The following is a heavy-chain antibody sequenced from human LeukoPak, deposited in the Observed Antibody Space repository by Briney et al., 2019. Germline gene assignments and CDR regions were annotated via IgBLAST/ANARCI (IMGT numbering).Heavy chain of an antibody. D-gene: IGHD3-22*01. CDR1: GYTFTVYY. J-gene: IGHJ4*02. CDR3: ARAGRVWEYYYDSSGYYSRYFDY. V-gene: IGHV1-2*02. Sequence: EASVKVSCKSSGYTFTVYYMHGVRQAPGQGLEWMGWINPHSGGTNYAQKFQGRVTMTRDTSISTPYMELSRLRSDDTAVYYCARAGRVWEYYYDSSGYYSRYFDYWGQGTLVTVSS. CDR2: INPHSGGT.